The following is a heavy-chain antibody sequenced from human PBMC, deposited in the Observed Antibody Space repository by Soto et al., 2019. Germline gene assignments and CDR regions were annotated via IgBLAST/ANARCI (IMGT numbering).Heavy chain of an antibody. CDR3: ARGGVRYFDWSPLEIYGMDV. Sequence: GASVKVSCKASGYTFTSYAMHLVRQAPGQRLEWMGWINAGNGNTKYSQKFQGRVTITRDTSASTAYMELSSLRSEDTAVYYCARGGVRYFDWSPLEIYGMDVWGQGTTVTGSS. CDR1: GYTFTSYA. V-gene: IGHV1-3*01. CDR2: INAGNGNT. J-gene: IGHJ6*02. D-gene: IGHD3-9*01.